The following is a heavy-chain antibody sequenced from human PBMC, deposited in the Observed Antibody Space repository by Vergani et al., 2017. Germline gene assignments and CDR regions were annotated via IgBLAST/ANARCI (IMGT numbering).Heavy chain of an antibody. CDR1: GYTFTSYY. J-gene: IGHJ6*02. CDR2: INPSGGST. Sequence: QVQLVQSGAEVKKPGSSVKVSCKASGYTFTSYYMHWVRQAPGQGLEWMGIINPSGGSTSYAQKFQGRVTMTRDTSTSTVYMELSSLRSEDTAVYYCARSIAVAVSGMDVWGQGTTVTVSS. CDR3: ARSIAVAVSGMDV. D-gene: IGHD6-19*01. V-gene: IGHV1-46*03.